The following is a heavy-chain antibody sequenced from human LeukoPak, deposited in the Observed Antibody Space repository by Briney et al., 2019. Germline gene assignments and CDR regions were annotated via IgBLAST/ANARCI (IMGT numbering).Heavy chain of an antibody. CDR1: GYTFTSYY. Sequence: AASVKVSCKASGYTFTSYYMHWVRQAPGQGLEWMGIINPSGGSTSYAQKFQGRVTMTSDTSTSTVYMELSSLRSEDTDVYYCARDLSNGRYFDWLFPPYYSDYWGQGTLVTVSS. D-gene: IGHD3-9*01. CDR2: INPSGGST. V-gene: IGHV1-46*01. J-gene: IGHJ4*02. CDR3: ARDLSNGRYFDWLFPPYYSDY.